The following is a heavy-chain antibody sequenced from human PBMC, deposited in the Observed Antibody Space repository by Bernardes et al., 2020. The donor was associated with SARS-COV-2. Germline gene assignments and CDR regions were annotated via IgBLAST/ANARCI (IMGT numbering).Heavy chain of an antibody. CDR3: ARGPYCPGGICTFYGMDV. D-gene: IGHD2-8*02. Sequence: VGSLLLSCAASGFTFPTSGLNWVRQAPGQGLEWVSSLSSSASYKYYADSVKGRFTISRENAKNSLYLEMNSLRAEDTALYYCARGPYCPGGICTFYGMDVWGQGTTVTVSS. CDR1: GFTFPTSG. V-gene: IGHV3-21*06. J-gene: IGHJ6*02. CDR2: LSSSASYK.